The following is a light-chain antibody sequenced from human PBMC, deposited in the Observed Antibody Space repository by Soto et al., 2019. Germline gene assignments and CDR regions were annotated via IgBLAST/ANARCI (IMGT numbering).Light chain of an antibody. CDR3: QQYIRWPLT. V-gene: IGKV3-15*01. J-gene: IGKJ4*01. CDR2: DAS. CDR1: QSFSSK. Sequence: ELVMTQSPATLSVSPGERATLSCRASQSFSSKVALYQQKPGQAPRLLIYDASTRATGVPARFSGSGSGTDFTLTISSLQSEDFAVYYCQQYIRWPLTFGGGTKVDI.